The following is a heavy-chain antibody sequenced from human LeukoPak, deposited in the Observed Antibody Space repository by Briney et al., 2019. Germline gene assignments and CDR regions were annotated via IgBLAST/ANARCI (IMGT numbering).Heavy chain of an antibody. V-gene: IGHV3-30*18. D-gene: IGHD2-21*02. CDR3: AKDYCGGDCYPDY. CDR2: ISYDGSNK. Sequence: PGGSLRLSCAASGFTFRSYGMHWVRQAPGKGLEWVAVISYDGSNKYFADSVKGRFTISRDNSKNTLYLQMNSLRAEDTAVYYCAKDYCGGDCYPDYWGQGTLVTVSS. J-gene: IGHJ4*02. CDR1: GFTFRSYG.